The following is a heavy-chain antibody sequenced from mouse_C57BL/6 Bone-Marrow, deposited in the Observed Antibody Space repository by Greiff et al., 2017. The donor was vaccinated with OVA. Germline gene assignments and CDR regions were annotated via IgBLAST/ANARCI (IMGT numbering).Heavy chain of an antibody. Sequence: VKLVESGPGLVQPSQSLSITCTVSGFSLTSYGVHWVRQSPGKGLEWLGVIWSGGSTDYNAAFISRLSISKDNSKSQVFFKMNSLQADDTAIYYCARTSYYSTSWFVYWGQGTLVTVSA. V-gene: IGHV2-2*01. CDR1: GFSLTSYG. CDR3: ARTSYYSTSWFVY. D-gene: IGHD2-5*01. J-gene: IGHJ3*01. CDR2: IWSGGST.